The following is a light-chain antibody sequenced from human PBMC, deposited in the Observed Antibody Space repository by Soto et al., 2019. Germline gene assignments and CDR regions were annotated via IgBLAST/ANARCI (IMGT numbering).Light chain of an antibody. CDR1: NSNIGAGYD. V-gene: IGLV1-40*01. Sequence: QAVVTQPPSVSGAPGQRVTIPCTGNNSNIGAGYDVHWYQQLPGTAPKLIIYVNTNRPSGVPDRFSGSKSGTSASLAITGLQAEDEADYYCQSYDSSLTIFGGGTKLTVL. CDR3: QSYDSSLTI. J-gene: IGLJ2*01. CDR2: VNT.